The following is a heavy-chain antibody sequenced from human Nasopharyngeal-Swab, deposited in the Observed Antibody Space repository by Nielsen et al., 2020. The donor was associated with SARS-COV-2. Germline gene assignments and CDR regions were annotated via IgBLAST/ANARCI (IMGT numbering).Heavy chain of an antibody. CDR3: TFYGRF. D-gene: IGHD2/OR15-2a*01. CDR2: MYSNGIT. V-gene: IGHV4-31*03. J-gene: IGHJ4*02. Sequence: LRLSCTVSGGSISSDDYYWSWIRQHPVKGLEWIGYMYSNGITNYNPSLKGRIIMSVDTSKNQFSLHLTSVTAADTAVYFCTFYGRFWGQGTLVTVSS. CDR1: GGSISSDDYY.